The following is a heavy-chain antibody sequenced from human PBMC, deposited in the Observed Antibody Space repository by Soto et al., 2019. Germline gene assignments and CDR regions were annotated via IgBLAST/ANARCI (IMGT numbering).Heavy chain of an antibody. CDR1: GFTFSLYS. CDR3: ARAVTWGLDV. CDR2: ISRSSTGI. D-gene: IGHD3-10*01. V-gene: IGHV3-48*02. J-gene: IGHJ6*01. Sequence: EEQLVESGGGLVQPGGSLRLSCAASGFTFSLYSMSWVRQAPGKGLEWVSYISRSSTGIHYADSVKGRFTISRDDVTNSMQLQMNSLRDGDTAVYYCARAVTWGLDVWGQGTTVSISS.